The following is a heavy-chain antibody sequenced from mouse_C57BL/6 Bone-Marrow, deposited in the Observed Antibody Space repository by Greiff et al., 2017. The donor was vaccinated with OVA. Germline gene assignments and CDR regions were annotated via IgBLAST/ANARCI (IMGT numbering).Heavy chain of an antibody. CDR1: GYTFTNYW. J-gene: IGHJ1*03. Sequence: VQLQQTGAELVRPGTSVKMSCKASGYTFTNYWIGWAKQRPGHGLEWIGDIYPGGGYTNYNEKFKGKATLTADKSSSTAYMQFSSLTSEDSAIYYCARITTYWYFDVWGTGTTVTVSS. CDR2: IYPGGGYT. CDR3: ARITTYWYFDV. V-gene: IGHV1-63*01. D-gene: IGHD1-1*01.